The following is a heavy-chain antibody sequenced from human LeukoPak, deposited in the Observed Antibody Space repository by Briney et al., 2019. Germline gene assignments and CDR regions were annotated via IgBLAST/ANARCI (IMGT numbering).Heavy chain of an antibody. Sequence: ASVKVSCKASGSPFPSYVISGWRRAPGQGLEWMGWISAYNGNTNYAQKLQGRVTMTTDTSTSTAYMELRSLRSDDTAVYYCARSYYDLDYWGQGTLVTVSS. V-gene: IGHV1-18*01. CDR2: ISAYNGNT. D-gene: IGHD3-22*01. CDR1: GSPFPSYV. J-gene: IGHJ4*02. CDR3: ARSYYDLDY.